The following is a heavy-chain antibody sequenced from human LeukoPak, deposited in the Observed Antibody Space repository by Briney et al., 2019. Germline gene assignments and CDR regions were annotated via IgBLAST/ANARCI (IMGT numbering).Heavy chain of an antibody. Sequence: GGSLRLSCAASGFNFSNYAMSWVRPAPGKALEWVSAISGSGISTYYAESLKARFTISRDNSKNTVYLQMNSLRAEDTALYYCANAIYYDILTAFPHEEDYWGQGTQVTVSS. CDR3: ANAIYYDILTAFPHEEDY. J-gene: IGHJ4*02. CDR2: ISGSGIST. V-gene: IGHV3-23*01. D-gene: IGHD3-9*01. CDR1: GFNFSNYA.